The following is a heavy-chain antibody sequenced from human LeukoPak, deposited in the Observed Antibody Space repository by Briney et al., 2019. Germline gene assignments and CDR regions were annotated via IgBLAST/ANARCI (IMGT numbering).Heavy chain of an antibody. D-gene: IGHD3-9*01. V-gene: IGHV3-74*01. J-gene: IGHJ4*02. Sequence: WGSLRLSCAASGFIFSSWWMIWFRRLPGKGLVSVSHINTDGSYIRYADSVKGRFTISRDNAKNTLYLQMNSLRPEDTGVYYCTTFGIDWSLSYWGQGALVTVSS. CDR3: TTFGIDWSLSY. CDR2: INTDGSYI. CDR1: GFIFSSWW.